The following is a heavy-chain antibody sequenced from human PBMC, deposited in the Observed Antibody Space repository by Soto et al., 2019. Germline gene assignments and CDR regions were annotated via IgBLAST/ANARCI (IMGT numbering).Heavy chain of an antibody. CDR1: GGSISSGGYY. V-gene: IGHV4-31*03. D-gene: IGHD4-4*01. J-gene: IGHJ6*02. CDR3: ARVGGDYSTYVPMDV. CDR2: IYYSGST. Sequence: SETLSLTCTVSGGSISSGGYYWSWIRQHPGKGLEWIGYIYYSGSTYYNPSLKSRVTISVDTSKNQFSLKLSSVTAADTAVYYCARVGGDYSTYVPMDVWGQGTTVTVAS.